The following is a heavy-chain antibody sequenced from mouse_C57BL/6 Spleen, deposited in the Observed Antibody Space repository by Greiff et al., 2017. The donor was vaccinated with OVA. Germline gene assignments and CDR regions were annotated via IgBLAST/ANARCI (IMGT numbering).Heavy chain of an antibody. CDR1: GFTFSSYG. CDR2: ISSGGSYT. J-gene: IGHJ4*01. CDR3: ARHKWVRRNYAMDY. V-gene: IGHV5-6*01. Sequence: EVQGVESGGDLVKPGGSLKLSCAASGFTFSSYGMSWVRQTPDKRLEWVATISSGGSYTYYPDSVKGRFTISRDNAKNTLYLQMSSLKSEDTAMYYCARHKWVRRNYAMDYWGQGTSVTVSS. D-gene: IGHD2-2*01.